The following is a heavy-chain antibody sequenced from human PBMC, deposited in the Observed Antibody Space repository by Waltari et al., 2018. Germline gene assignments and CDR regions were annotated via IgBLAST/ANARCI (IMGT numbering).Heavy chain of an antibody. CDR3: ARDQSSHGSMTLYYYYGMDV. D-gene: IGHD3-16*01. Sequence: GYTFTSYAMHWVRQAPGQRLEWMGWINAGNGNTKYSQKFQGRVTITRDTSASTAYMELSSLRSEDTAVYYCARDQSSHGSMTLYYYYGMDVWGQGTTVTVSS. J-gene: IGHJ6*02. CDR1: GYTFTSYA. V-gene: IGHV1-3*01. CDR2: INAGNGNT.